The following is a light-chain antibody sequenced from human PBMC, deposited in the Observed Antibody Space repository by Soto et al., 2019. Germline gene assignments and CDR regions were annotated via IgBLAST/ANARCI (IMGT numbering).Light chain of an antibody. Sequence: DIQMTQSPSSLSASVGDRVTITCRASQGISNYLAWYQQKPGKVPELLIYAASTLQSGLPSRFSGSGSGTEFSLTISRLQPEDVATYYCHKYNHAPTFGGGTKVEIK. CDR1: QGISNY. CDR3: HKYNHAPT. CDR2: AAS. J-gene: IGKJ4*01. V-gene: IGKV1-27*01.